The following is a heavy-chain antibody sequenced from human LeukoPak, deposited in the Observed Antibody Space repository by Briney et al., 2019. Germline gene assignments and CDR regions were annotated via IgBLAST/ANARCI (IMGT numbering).Heavy chain of an antibody. V-gene: IGHV4-34*01. Sequence: SETLSLTCAVYGGSFSGYYWSWIRQPPGKGLEWIGEINHSGSTNYNPSLKSRVTISVDTSKNQFSLKLSSVTAADTAVYYCATSVLGYCSGGSCYPPYNWFDPWGQGTLVTVSS. CDR1: GGSFSGYY. CDR2: INHSGST. CDR3: ATSVLGYCSGGSCYPPYNWFDP. D-gene: IGHD2-15*01. J-gene: IGHJ5*02.